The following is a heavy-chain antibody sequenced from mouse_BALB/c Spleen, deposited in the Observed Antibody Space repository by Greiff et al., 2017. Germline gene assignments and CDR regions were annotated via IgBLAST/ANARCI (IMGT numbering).Heavy chain of an antibody. CDR1: GFSLTSYG. CDR2: IWAGGST. D-gene: IGHD2-4*01. CDR3: ARDQRDYDGYYFDY. Sequence: VKLQESGPGLVAPSQSLSITCTVSGFSLTSYGVHWVRQPPGKGLEWLGVIWAGGSTNYNSALMSRLSISKDNSKSQVFLKMNSLQTDDTAMYYCARDQRDYDGYYFDYWGQGTTLTVSS. V-gene: IGHV2-9*02. J-gene: IGHJ2*01.